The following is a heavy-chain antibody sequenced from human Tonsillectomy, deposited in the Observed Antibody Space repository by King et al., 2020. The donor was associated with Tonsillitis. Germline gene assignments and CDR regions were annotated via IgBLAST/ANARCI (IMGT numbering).Heavy chain of an antibody. Sequence: QLVQSGAEVKKPGASVKVSCKASGYTFTNYGISWVRQAPGLGLEWMGWISAYNGNTNYAQKVQGRVTKTTDTSPSTAYMELRSLRSDDTAVYYCARVEDRKLWFGEKSSGAFDIWGQGTMVTVPS. D-gene: IGHD3-10*01. J-gene: IGHJ3*02. CDR3: ARVEDRKLWFGEKSSGAFDI. CDR1: GYTFTNYG. V-gene: IGHV1-18*04. CDR2: ISAYNGNT.